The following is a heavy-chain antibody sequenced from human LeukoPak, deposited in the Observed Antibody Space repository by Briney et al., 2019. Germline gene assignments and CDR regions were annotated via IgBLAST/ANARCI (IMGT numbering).Heavy chain of an antibody. D-gene: IGHD6-19*01. CDR2: ISGSGTST. Sequence: GGSLRLSCAASGFTFSSYAMSWVRQAPGMGLEWVSGISGSGTSTYYADSVKGRFTISRDNSKNTLYLQMNSLRAEDTAVYYCAKADSSGWYSTADYWGQGTLVTVSS. CDR3: AKADSSGWYSTADY. J-gene: IGHJ4*02. CDR1: GFTFSSYA. V-gene: IGHV3-23*01.